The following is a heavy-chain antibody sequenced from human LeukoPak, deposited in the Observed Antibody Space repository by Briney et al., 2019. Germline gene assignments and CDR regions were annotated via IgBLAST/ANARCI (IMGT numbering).Heavy chain of an antibody. J-gene: IGHJ4*02. Sequence: PGGTLRLSCVASGFTLNYYGMSWVRQAPGKGLEWVSGISGSGDITYYADSVKGRFTISRDNSKNTLYLQMNSLRAEDTAVYYCAKARGWSAYRNTFDYWGQGTLVTVSS. D-gene: IGHD6-19*01. V-gene: IGHV3-23*01. CDR2: ISGSGDIT. CDR1: GFTLNYYG. CDR3: AKARGWSAYRNTFDY.